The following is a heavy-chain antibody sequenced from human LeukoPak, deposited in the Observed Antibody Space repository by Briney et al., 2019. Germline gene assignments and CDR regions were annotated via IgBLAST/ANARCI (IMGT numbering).Heavy chain of an antibody. Sequence: SETLSLTCSVSGGSISSYYWSWIRQPAGKGLEWIGRLYSSGTTNYNPSLKSRVTMSVDTPKNQFSLKLSSVTAADTAVYYCARDLAHVVPAATYYYYYYMDVWGKGTTVTVSS. CDR3: ARDLAHVVPAATYYYYYYMDV. CDR2: LYSSGTT. D-gene: IGHD2-2*01. J-gene: IGHJ6*03. CDR1: GGSISSYY. V-gene: IGHV4-4*07.